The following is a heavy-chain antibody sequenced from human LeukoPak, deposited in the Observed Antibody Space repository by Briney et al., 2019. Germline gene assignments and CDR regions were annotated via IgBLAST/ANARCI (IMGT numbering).Heavy chain of an antibody. V-gene: IGHV3-48*01. CDR1: GFIFSSYS. Sequence: GGSLRLSCAASGFIFSSYSMNWVRQAPGKGLEWVSYISSCSSSIYYADAVKGRFTISRDNAKNSLYLQMNSLRAEDTAVYYCARVYRRYFDYWGQGTLVTVSS. J-gene: IGHJ4*02. CDR3: ARVYRRYFDY. CDR2: ISSCSSSI. D-gene: IGHD1-14*01.